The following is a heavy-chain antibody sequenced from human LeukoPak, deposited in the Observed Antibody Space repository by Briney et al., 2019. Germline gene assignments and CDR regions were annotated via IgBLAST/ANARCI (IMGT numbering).Heavy chain of an antibody. CDR2: IIPIFGTA. D-gene: IGHD3-3*01. CDR3: ARDKSITIFGVVIPVDY. V-gene: IGHV1-69*05. J-gene: IGHJ4*02. Sequence: ASLKVSCKASGGTFSSYAISWVRQAPGQGLEWMGRIIPIFGTANYAQKFQGRVTITTDESTSTAYMELSSLRSEDTAVYYCARDKSITIFGVVIPVDYWGQGTLVTVSS. CDR1: GGTFSSYA.